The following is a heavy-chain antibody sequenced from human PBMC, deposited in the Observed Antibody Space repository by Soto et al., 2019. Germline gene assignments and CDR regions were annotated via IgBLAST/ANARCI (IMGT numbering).Heavy chain of an antibody. V-gene: IGHV1-24*01. CDR1: GYTLTELS. CDR3: ATDPLGGYDLSTTAFDI. CDR2: FDPEDGET. J-gene: IGHJ3*02. Sequence: ASVKVSCKVSGYTLTELSMHWVRQAPGKGLEWMGGFDPEDGETIYAQKFQGRVTMTEDTSTDTAYMGLSSLRSEDTAVYYCATDPLGGYDLSTTAFDIWDQGTMVTVS. D-gene: IGHD5-12*01.